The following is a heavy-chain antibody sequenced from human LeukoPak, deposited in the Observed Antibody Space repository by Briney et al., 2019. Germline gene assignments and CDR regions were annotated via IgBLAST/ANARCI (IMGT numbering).Heavy chain of an antibody. V-gene: IGHV3-23*01. CDR3: AREPFWSGYYSNLHFDY. CDR2: TGNTADSA. CDR1: GFTFNIYT. J-gene: IGHJ4*02. D-gene: IGHD3-3*01. Sequence: GGSLRLSCAASGFTFNIYTMTWVRQAPGKGLEWVSITGNTADSAYYADSVKGRFTISRDNSKNTLYLQMNSLRAEDTAVYYCAREPFWSGYYSNLHFDYWGQGTLVTVSS.